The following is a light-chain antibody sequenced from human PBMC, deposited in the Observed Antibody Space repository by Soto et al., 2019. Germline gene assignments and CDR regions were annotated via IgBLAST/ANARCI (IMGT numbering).Light chain of an antibody. CDR2: GAS. CDR3: QQYNNLPT. V-gene: IGKV3-15*01. Sequence: EIVMTQSPATLSVSPGERATLSCRASQSVSSNLAWYQQKPGQAPRLLIYGASTRATGIPTRFSGSGSGTEFTLTISSLQSEDFAVYYCQQYNNLPTFGPGTKVEIK. CDR1: QSVSSN. J-gene: IGKJ3*01.